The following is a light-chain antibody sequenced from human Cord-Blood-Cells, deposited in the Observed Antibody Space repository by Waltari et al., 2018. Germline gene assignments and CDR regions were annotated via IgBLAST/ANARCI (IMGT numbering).Light chain of an antibody. CDR1: HSISSY. J-gene: IGKJ2*04. CDR3: QQSYSTAQRGS. Sequence: DIQMTQSPCSMSASVGDRVNITCRASHSISSYLNWYQQKPGKTPKLLIYAASSLQSGVPSMFSSSGSGTDFTLSISSMRPEDFATYYCQQSYSTAQRGSFGQGTKLEIK. V-gene: IGKV1-39*01. CDR2: AAS.